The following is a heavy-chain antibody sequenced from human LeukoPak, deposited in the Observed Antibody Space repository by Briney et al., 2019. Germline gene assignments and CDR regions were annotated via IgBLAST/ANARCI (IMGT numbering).Heavy chain of an antibody. CDR3: AKSSRRYSSSPYGMDV. V-gene: IGHV3-23*01. CDR1: GFTFSSYA. Sequence: GASLRLSCAASGFTFSSYAMSWVRQAPGKGLEWVSAISGSGGSTHYADSVKGRFTISRDNSKNTLYLQMNSLRAEDTAVYYCAKSSRRYSSSPYGMDVWGQGTTVTVSS. D-gene: IGHD6-6*01. J-gene: IGHJ6*02. CDR2: ISGSGGST.